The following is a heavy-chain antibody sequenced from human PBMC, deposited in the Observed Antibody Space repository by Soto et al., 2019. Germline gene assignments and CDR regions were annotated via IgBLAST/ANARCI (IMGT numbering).Heavy chain of an antibody. CDR1: GYSFTNYG. CDR3: ARVEDYFDSSGYAH. D-gene: IGHD3-22*01. V-gene: IGHV1-18*04. J-gene: IGHJ4*02. CDR2: ISAYNGNI. Sequence: ASVKVSCKASGYSFTNYGITWVRQAPGQGLEWMGWISAYNGNINYAQRFQGRVTMTTDTSTSTAYLELRSLTSDDTAMHYCARVEDYFDSSGYAHWGQGTLVTISS.